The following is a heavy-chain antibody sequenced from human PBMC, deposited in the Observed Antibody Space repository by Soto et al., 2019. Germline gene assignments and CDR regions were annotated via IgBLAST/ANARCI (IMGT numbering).Heavy chain of an antibody. CDR3: ARHRDSRDFDY. V-gene: IGHV4-39*01. D-gene: IGHD3-22*01. CDR1: GGSISSSSYY. J-gene: IGHJ4*02. Sequence: NPSETLSLTCTVSGGSISSSSYYWGWIRQPPGKGLEWIESIYFSGATYYNPSLKSRVTISVNTSKNQFSLKLSSVTAADTAVYFCARHRDSRDFDYWGQGTLVTVSS. CDR2: IYFSGAT.